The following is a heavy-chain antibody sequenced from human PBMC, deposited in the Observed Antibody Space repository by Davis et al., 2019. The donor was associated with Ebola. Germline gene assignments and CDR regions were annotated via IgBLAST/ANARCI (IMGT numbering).Heavy chain of an antibody. D-gene: IGHD6-13*01. J-gene: IGHJ3*02. CDR2: ISWNSGSI. CDR1: GFTFDDYA. V-gene: IGHV3-9*03. CDR3: AKGVGEQLGYAFDI. Sequence: PGGSLRLSCAASGFTFDDYAMHWVRQAPGKGLEWVSGISWNSGSIGYADSVKGRFTISRDNAKNSLYLQMNSLRAEDMALYYCAKGVGEQLGYAFDIWGQGTMVTVSS.